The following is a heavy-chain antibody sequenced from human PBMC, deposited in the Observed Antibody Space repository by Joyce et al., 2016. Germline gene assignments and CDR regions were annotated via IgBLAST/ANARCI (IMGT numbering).Heavy chain of an antibody. CDR1: GYSVTTYW. Sequence: EVQLVQSGAEVKKPGESLKIYCKGSGYSVTTYWIGWVRQMPGKGLEWMGIIYPGDSDTRYRPSFQGQVTISADKSIRTAYLQWSSLKASDSAMYYCARQRWAEWEDGGIDAFDIWGQGTMVTVSS. CDR3: ARQRWAEWEDGGIDAFDI. V-gene: IGHV5-51*01. D-gene: IGHD1-26*01. J-gene: IGHJ3*02. CDR2: IYPGDSDT.